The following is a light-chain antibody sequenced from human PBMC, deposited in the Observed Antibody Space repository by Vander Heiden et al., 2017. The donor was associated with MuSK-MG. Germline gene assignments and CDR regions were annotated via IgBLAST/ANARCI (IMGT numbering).Light chain of an antibody. CDR1: QDISNY. V-gene: IGKV1-16*02. CDR3: QQDNAYPFT. J-gene: IGKJ3*01. Sequence: DIQMTQSPSSLSASVGDRVTITCRASQDISNYLACFQQKPGKAPKSLIYAASNLQSGVPSKFSGSGSGTDFTLTISSLQPEAFATYYCQQDNAYPFTFGHGTRVDIK. CDR2: AAS.